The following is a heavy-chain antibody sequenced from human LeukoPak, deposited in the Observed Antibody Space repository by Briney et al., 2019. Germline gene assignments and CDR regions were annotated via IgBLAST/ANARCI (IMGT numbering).Heavy chain of an antibody. CDR2: IYYSGST. CDR3: AKSPKVAIQQLVQNRWFDP. V-gene: IGHV4-30-4*01. J-gene: IGHJ5*02. CDR1: GGSISSGDYY. Sequence: TSETLSLTCTVSGGSISSGDYYWSWIRQPPGKGLEWIGYIYYSGSTYYNPSLKSRVTISVDTSKNQFSLKLSSVTAADTAVYYCAKSPKVAIQQLVQNRWFDPWGQGTLVTVSS. D-gene: IGHD6-13*01.